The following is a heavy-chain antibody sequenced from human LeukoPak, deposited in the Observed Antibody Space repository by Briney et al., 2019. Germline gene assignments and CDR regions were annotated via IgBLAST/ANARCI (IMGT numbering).Heavy chain of an antibody. J-gene: IGHJ4*02. CDR1: GFTFSSYA. CDR3: AKKSAVRVDIVATAYFDY. V-gene: IGHV3-23*01. CDR2: ISGSGGST. Sequence: PGGSLRLSCAASGFTFSSYAMSWVRQAPGKGLEWVSAISGSGGSTYYADSVKGRFTISRDNSKNTLYLQMNSLRAEDTAVYYCAKKSAVRVDIVATAYFDYWGQGTLVTVSS. D-gene: IGHD5-12*01.